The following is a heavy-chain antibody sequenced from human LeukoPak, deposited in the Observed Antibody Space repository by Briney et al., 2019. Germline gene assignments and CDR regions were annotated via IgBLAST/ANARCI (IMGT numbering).Heavy chain of an antibody. V-gene: IGHV3-66*02. J-gene: IGHJ4*02. CDR2: IYSGGST. Sequence: GGSLRLSCAASGFTVSSNYMSWVRQAPGKGLEWVSVIYSGGSTYYADSVKGRFTISRDKSKNTLYLQMNSLRAEDTAMYYCARADDFWSGGGFDYWGQGTLVTVSS. CDR1: GFTVSSNY. D-gene: IGHD3-3*01. CDR3: ARADDFWSGGGFDY.